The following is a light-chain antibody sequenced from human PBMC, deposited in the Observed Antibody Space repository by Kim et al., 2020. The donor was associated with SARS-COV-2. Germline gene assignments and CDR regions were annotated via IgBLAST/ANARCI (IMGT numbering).Light chain of an antibody. V-gene: IGKV4-1*01. CDR3: QQYYSSPVT. Sequence: DIVLTQSPDSLAVSLGERATINCKSSQSVLYRSSNKNYLAWYQQKPGQPPKLLIYWASTRESGVPDRFSGSGSGTDSTLTISSLQAEDVAVYYCQQYYSSPVTFGGGTKVDIK. CDR1: QSVLYRSSNKNY. J-gene: IGKJ4*01. CDR2: WAS.